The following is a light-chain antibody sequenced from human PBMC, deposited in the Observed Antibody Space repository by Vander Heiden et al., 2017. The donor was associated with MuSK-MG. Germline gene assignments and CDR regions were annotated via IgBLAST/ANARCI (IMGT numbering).Light chain of an antibody. CDR2: AAS. CDR3: QQYYSTPVT. CDR1: QAITSS. Sequence: DIQMTQSPSSLSASVGDRVTITCRANQAITSSLAWYQQKPAKAPKLLLHAASRLETWVPSRFSGSGSGTDFSLTISSLQPEDYATYYCQQYYSTPVTFGGGTKVELK. V-gene: IGKV1-NL1*01. J-gene: IGKJ4*01.